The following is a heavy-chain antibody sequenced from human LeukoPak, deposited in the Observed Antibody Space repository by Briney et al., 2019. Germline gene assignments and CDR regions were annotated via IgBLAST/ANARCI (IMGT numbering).Heavy chain of an antibody. J-gene: IGHJ4*02. Sequence: PGGSLRLSCAASGFTFSNYGLSWVRQAPGKGLEWIGSIYYSGSTYYNPSLKSRVTISVDTSKNQFSLKLSSVTAADTAVYYCARDGIAVAVYWGQGTLVTVSS. CDR2: IYYSGST. CDR3: ARDGIAVAVY. D-gene: IGHD6-19*01. CDR1: GFTFSNYG. V-gene: IGHV4-39*07.